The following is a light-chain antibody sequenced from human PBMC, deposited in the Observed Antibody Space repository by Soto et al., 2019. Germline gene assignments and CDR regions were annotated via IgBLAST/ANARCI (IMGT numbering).Light chain of an antibody. J-gene: IGLJ1*01. CDR2: EVS. CDR1: SSDVGGFNS. CDR3: SSYRGSDTYV. V-gene: IGLV2-14*01. Sequence: QSVLTQPASVSGSPGQSITISCTGTSSDVGGFNSVCWYQHHPGNAPKPMIYEVSDRPSGVSNRFSGSKSGNTASLTISGLQAEDEADYYCSSYRGSDTYVFGTGTKLTVL.